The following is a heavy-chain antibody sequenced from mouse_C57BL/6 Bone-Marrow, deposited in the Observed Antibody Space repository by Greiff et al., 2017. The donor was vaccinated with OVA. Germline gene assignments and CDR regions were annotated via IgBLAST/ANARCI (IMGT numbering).Heavy chain of an antibody. CDR1: GFSLSTFGMG. J-gene: IGHJ3*01. Sequence: QVTLKVSGPGILQPSQTLSLTCSFSGFSLSTFGMGVGWIRQPSGKGLEWLAHIWWDDDKYYNPALKSRLTISKDTSKNQVFLKIANVDTADTATYYCARILIYYYGSSSPFAYWGQGTLVTVSA. CDR2: IWWDDDK. D-gene: IGHD1-1*01. V-gene: IGHV8-8*01. CDR3: ARILIYYYGSSSPFAY.